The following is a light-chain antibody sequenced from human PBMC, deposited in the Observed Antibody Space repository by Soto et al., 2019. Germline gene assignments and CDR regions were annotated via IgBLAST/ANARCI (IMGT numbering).Light chain of an antibody. V-gene: IGKV1-33*01. Sequence: DIQITQSPSSLSSSVRDRVTITCQAIHDISNFLNWYQQEPGKAPKLLIYGASNLETGVPLRFSGSGSGTDFTFTISSLQPEDIATYYCQQYDNSSITFGQGTRLEIK. CDR3: QQYDNSSIT. CDR1: HDISNF. J-gene: IGKJ5*01. CDR2: GAS.